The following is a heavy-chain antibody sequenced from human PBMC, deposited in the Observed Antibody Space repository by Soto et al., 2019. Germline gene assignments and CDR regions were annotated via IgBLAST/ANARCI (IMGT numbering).Heavy chain of an antibody. CDR1: GYTLTELS. V-gene: IGHV1-24*01. CDR3: ARAHIQLWFFDY. D-gene: IGHD5-18*01. CDR2: FDPEDGET. Sequence: ASVKVSCKVSGYTLTELSMHWVRQAPGKGLEWMGGFDPEDGETIYAQKFQGRVTMTEDTSTDTAYMELSSLRSEDTAVYYCARAHIQLWFFDYWGQGALVTVSS. J-gene: IGHJ4*02.